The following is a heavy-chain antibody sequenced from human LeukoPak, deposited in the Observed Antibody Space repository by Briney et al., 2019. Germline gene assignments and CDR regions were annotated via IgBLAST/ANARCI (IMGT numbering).Heavy chain of an antibody. Sequence: GGSLRLSCAASGFTFSCYSMNWVRQAPGKGLEWVSYISSSSTIYYADSVKGRFTISRDNAKNSLYLRMNSLRAEDTAVYYCARGLLSDYWGQGTLVTVSS. CDR2: ISSSSTI. CDR3: ARGLLSDY. V-gene: IGHV3-48*01. D-gene: IGHD2/OR15-2a*01. J-gene: IGHJ4*02. CDR1: GFTFSCYS.